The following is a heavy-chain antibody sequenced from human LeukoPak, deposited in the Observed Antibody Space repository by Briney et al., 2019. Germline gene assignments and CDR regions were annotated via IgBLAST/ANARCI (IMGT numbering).Heavy chain of an antibody. CDR1: GFSIENDW. J-gene: IGHJ4*02. CDR3: TLRQGWGVGSFFRDF. Sequence: GSSVRLFCSASGFSIENDWMIWVRQPRGKGLEWVGRVKSYNAGGTTHYAAPVKGRFIISRDESKDMLYLQLDSLNTEDTAVHCCTLRQGWGVGSFFRDFWGGGPLVTVSS. D-gene: IGHD6-19*01. CDR2: VKSYNAGGTT. V-gene: IGHV3-15*01.